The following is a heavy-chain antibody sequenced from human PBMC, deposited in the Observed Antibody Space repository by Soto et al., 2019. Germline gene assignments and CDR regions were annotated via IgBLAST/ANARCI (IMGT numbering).Heavy chain of an antibody. CDR3: AVSHFSYYYYYMDV. J-gene: IGHJ6*03. Sequence: GASVKVSCKASGYTFTSYDSNWVRQATGQGLEWMGWMNPNSGNTGYAQKFQGRVTMTRNTSISTAYMELSSLRSEDTAVYYCAVSHFSYYYYYMDVWGKGTTVTVSS. V-gene: IGHV1-8*01. CDR1: GYTFTSYD. CDR2: MNPNSGNT.